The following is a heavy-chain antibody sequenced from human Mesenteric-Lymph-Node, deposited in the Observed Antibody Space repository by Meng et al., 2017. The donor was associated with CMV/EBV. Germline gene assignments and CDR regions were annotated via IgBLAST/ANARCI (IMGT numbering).Heavy chain of an antibody. CDR2: LGTRYTII. J-gene: IGHJ3*02. CDR3: ARGYPGYCTSSTCLPNI. D-gene: IGHD2-2*01. Sequence: GESLKISCVGSGFIFGDSYMSWVRQAPGKGLEWVSYLGTRYTIIYYADSVKGRFTISRDNAKTSLYLQMNSLRVEDTALYYCARGYPGYCTSSTCLPNIWGQGTLVTVSS. V-gene: IGHV3-11*04. CDR1: GFIFGDSY.